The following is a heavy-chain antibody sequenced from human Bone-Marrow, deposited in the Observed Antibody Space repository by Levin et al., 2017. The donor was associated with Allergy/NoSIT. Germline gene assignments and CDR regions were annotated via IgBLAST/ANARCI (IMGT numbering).Heavy chain of an antibody. CDR1: GFNFRAYR. CDR2: IKQDGTER. Sequence: QPGGSLRLSCAASGFNFRAYRMSWVRQAPGKGLEWVADIKQDGTERFYVASVKGRFTISRDNARDSLHLDMNDLKAEDTALYYCARVRTGGFWSGYPDFWGPGTPVTVSS. CDR3: ARVRTGGFWSGYPDF. J-gene: IGHJ4*02. V-gene: IGHV3-7*03. D-gene: IGHD3-3*01.